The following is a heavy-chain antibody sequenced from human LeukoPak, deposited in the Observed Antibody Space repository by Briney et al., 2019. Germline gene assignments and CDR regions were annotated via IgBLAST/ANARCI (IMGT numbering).Heavy chain of an antibody. CDR2: IIPILGIA. CDR3: ARSQMTSGYDSSLPYYYYYYGMDV. D-gene: IGHD5-12*01. Sequence: SVKVSCKASGGTFSSYAISWVRQAPGQGLEWMGRIIPILGIANYAQKFQGRVTITADKSTSTAYMELSSLRSEDTAVYYCARSQMTSGYDSSLPYYYYYYGMDVWGQGTTVTVSS. CDR1: GGTFSSYA. V-gene: IGHV1-69*04. J-gene: IGHJ6*02.